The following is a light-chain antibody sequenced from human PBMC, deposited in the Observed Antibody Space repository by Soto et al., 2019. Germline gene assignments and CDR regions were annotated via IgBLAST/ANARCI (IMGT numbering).Light chain of an antibody. CDR3: QQLNSYPPT. V-gene: IGKV1-9*01. CDR2: AAS. Sequence: DIQLTQSPSFLSASVGDRVTIPCRASQGISSYLAWYQQKPGKAPKLGIYAASTLQSGIPSRFSGSGSGTEFTLTISSLQPEDFATYYCQQLNSYPPTFGGGKKVEIK. CDR1: QGISSY. J-gene: IGKJ4*01.